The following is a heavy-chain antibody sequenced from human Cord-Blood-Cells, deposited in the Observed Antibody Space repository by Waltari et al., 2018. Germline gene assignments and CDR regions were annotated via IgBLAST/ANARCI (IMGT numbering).Heavy chain of an antibody. V-gene: IGHV1-2*02. Sequence: QVQLVQSGAEVKKPGASVKVSCKASGYTFTGHYMHWVRQAPGQGLEWMGWINPNSGGTNYAQKFQGRVTMTRDTSISTAYMELSRLRSDDTAVYYCARDLGIVVVPAANWFDPWGQGTLVTVSS. D-gene: IGHD2-2*01. CDR3: ARDLGIVVVPAANWFDP. J-gene: IGHJ5*02. CDR1: GYTFTGHY. CDR2: INPNSGGT.